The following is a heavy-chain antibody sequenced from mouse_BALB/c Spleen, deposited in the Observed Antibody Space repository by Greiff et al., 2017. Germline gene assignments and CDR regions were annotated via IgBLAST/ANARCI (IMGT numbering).Heavy chain of an antibody. CDR1: GYSITSDYA. J-gene: IGHJ3*01. V-gene: IGHV3-2*02. CDR2: ISYSGST. Sequence: EVHLVESGPGLVKPSQSLSLTCTVTGYSITSDYAWNWIRQFPGNKLGWMGYISYSGSTSYNPSLKSRISITRDTSKNQFFLQLNSVTTEDTATYYCARWGSWFAYWGQGTLVTVSA. CDR3: ARWGSWFAY.